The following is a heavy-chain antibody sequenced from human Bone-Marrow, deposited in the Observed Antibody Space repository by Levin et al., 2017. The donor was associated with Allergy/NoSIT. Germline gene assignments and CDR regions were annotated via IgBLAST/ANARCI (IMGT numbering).Heavy chain of an antibody. Sequence: GGSLRLSCAASGFTFSSYSMNWVRQAPGKGLEWVSSISSSSSYIYYADSVKGRFTISRDNAKNSLYLQMNSLRAEDTAVYYCAREKGEYGDSSFDYWGQGTLVTVSS. CDR3: AREKGEYGDSSFDY. D-gene: IGHD4-17*01. V-gene: IGHV3-21*01. CDR2: ISSSSSYI. J-gene: IGHJ4*02. CDR1: GFTFSSYS.